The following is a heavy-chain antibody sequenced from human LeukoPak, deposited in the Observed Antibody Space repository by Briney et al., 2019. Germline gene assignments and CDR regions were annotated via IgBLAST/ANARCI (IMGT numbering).Heavy chain of an antibody. J-gene: IGHJ4*02. CDR1: GFTFTSYG. V-gene: IGHV3-30*02. D-gene: IGHD6-19*01. CDR2: IRYDGGNE. CDR3: AKDKSARAAVAGSLFDY. Sequence: GGSLRLSCAASGFTFTSYGMHWVRQAPGKGLEWVTFIRYDGGNESYADSVKGRFTISRDISKNTLYLQMNGLRTEDTAVYYCAKDKSARAAVAGSLFDYWGQGTLVTVSS.